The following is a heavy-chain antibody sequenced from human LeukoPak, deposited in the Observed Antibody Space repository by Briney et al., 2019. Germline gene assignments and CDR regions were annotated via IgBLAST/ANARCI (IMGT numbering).Heavy chain of an antibody. D-gene: IGHD4-11*01. CDR3: VKDVSSTYYYFDY. V-gene: IGHV3-64D*09. CDR1: GFTFSRYA. CDR2: ISTNGGVT. Sequence: GGSLRLSCSASGFTFSRYAMHWVRQAPGKGLEYVSAISTNGGVTYYADSVKGRFTISRDNSKNTLYLEISSLRVEDTAVYYCVKDVSSTYYYFDYWGQGTVVTVSS. J-gene: IGHJ4*02.